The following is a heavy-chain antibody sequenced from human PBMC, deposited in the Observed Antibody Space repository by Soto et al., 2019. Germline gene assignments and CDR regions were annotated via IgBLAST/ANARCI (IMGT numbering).Heavy chain of an antibody. CDR3: ARAGRGYCSGGSCYSGLYGMDV. J-gene: IGHJ6*02. CDR1: GGSISSGGYY. D-gene: IGHD2-15*01. CDR2: IYHSGST. Sequence: AETLSLTGTVSGGSISSGGYYWNWVRQPPGKGVEWIGQIYHSGSTNYNPSLNSRLTISVDKSKNQFALKLSSVTAADTAVSYCARAGRGYCSGGSCYSGLYGMDVWGQGTTVTVSS. V-gene: IGHV4-39*06.